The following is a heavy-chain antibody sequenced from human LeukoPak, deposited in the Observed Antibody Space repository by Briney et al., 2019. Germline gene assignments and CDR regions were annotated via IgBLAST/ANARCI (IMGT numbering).Heavy chain of an antibody. J-gene: IGHJ4*02. CDR3: ARSPYESGTPPTRLED. CDR2: ISNNGGST. CDR1: GFTFSSYM. V-gene: IGHV3-23*01. Sequence: GGSLRLSCAASGFTFSSYMMTWVRQAPGKGLEWVSTISNNGGSTYYADSVKGRFTISRDNSKNTLSLQMSSLRAEDTAVYYCARSPYESGTPPTRLEDWGQGTLVTVSS. D-gene: IGHD3-10*01.